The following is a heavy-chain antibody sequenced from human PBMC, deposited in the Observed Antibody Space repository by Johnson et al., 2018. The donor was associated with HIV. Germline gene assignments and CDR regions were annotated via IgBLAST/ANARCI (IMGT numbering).Heavy chain of an antibody. V-gene: IGHV3-66*01. CDR3: VKDGAHSGSHHDAFDV. J-gene: IGHJ3*01. D-gene: IGHD1-26*01. Sequence: SGGGVVQPGRSLRLSCAASEFTVSGGYMNWVRQAPGKGLEWVSVIYSGGRTYYADSVKGRFTISRDNSKNTVFLEMNSLTAEDTGLYYCVKDGAHSGSHHDAFDVWGRGTVVTVSS. CDR2: IYSGGRT. CDR1: EFTVSGGY.